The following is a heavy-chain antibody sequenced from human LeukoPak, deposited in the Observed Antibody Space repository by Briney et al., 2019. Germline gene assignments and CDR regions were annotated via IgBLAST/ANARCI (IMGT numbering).Heavy chain of an antibody. CDR2: ISGSGGST. V-gene: IGHV3-23*01. Sequence: PGGSLRLSCAASGFTFSSYAMSWVRQAPGKGLEWVSAISGSGGSTYYADSVKGRFTISRDNSKNTLFLQMNSLRADDTALYYCAKGSSGYFLDLWGQGTLVTVSS. D-gene: IGHD3-22*01. J-gene: IGHJ5*02. CDR3: AKGSSGYFLDL. CDR1: GFTFSSYA.